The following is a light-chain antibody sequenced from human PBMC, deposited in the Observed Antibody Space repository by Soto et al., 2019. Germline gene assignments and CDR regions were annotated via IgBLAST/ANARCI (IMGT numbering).Light chain of an antibody. V-gene: IGLV2-14*01. CDR3: RSYTSSSPLV. CDR2: EVS. Sequence: QSVLTQPASVSGSPGQSITISCTGTSSDVGGYNYFSWYPQNPGKAPKLMIYEVSNRPSGVSNRFSGSKSVKTASLTISGPQGEDEVDYNCRSYTSSSPLVFGPGTSSPS. J-gene: IGLJ1*01. CDR1: SSDVGGYNY.